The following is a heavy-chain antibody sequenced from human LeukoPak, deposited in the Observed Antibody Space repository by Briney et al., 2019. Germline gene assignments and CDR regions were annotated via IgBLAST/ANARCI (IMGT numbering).Heavy chain of an antibody. CDR1: GFTFSSYE. D-gene: IGHD6-13*01. V-gene: IGHV3-48*03. J-gene: IGHJ4*02. Sequence: PGGSLRLSCAASGFTFSSYEMNWVRQAPGKWLEWVSYISSSGSTIYYADSVKGRFTISRDNAKNSLYLQMNSLRAEDTAVYYCARLRRSSWSVYQFDYWGQGILVTVSS. CDR3: ARLRRSSWSVYQFDY. CDR2: ISSSGSTI.